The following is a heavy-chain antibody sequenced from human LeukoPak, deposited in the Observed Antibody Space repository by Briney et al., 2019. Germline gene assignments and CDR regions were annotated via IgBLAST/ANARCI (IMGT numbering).Heavy chain of an antibody. V-gene: IGHV3-48*01. CDR3: ARNGRYCATATCLDF. CDR2: IISPSTTI. D-gene: IGHD2-15*01. Sequence: PGGSLRLSCAASGFPLRAYAMNWVRQAPGRGREGISYIISPSTTIYYADSVEGRFTISRDNAKNSLYLQMDSLRAEDTAVYYCARNGRYCATATCLDFWGQGTLVTVSS. CDR1: GFPLRAYA. J-gene: IGHJ4*02.